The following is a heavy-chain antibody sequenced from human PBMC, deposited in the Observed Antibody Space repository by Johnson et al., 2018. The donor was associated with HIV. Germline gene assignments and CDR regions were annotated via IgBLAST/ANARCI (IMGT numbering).Heavy chain of an antibody. CDR1: GFTFSSYW. CDR3: ARRWIVAARPPENAFDI. V-gene: IGHV3-7*05. D-gene: IGHD6-6*01. CDR2: IKQDGSEK. J-gene: IGHJ3*02. Sequence: VQLVESGGGLVQPGRSLRLSCAASGFTFSSYWMSWVRQAPGKGLEWVANIKQDGSEKYYVDSVKGRFTIPRDNAKNSLYLQMNSLRAEDTAVYYCARRWIVAARPPENAFDIWGQGTMVTVSS.